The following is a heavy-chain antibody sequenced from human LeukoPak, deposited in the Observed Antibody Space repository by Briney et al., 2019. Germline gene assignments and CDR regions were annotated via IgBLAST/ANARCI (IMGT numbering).Heavy chain of an antibody. Sequence: GTSVKVSCKTSGFTFSTSAVQWVRQARGQRLEWIGWIIVGSGATNYAQSLQGRFTITRDMSTNTAYMELSRLRSDDTAVYYCARAGYSGSLNWFDPWGQGTLVTVSS. J-gene: IGHJ5*02. V-gene: IGHV1-58*01. CDR1: GFTFSTSA. D-gene: IGHD1-26*01. CDR2: IIVGSGAT. CDR3: ARAGYSGSLNWFDP.